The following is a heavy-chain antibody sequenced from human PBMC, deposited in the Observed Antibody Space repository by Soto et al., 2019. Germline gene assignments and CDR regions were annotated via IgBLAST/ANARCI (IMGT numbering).Heavy chain of an antibody. D-gene: IGHD6-13*01. J-gene: IGHJ2*01. CDR2: IGSSSSYI. Sequence: GKGQELDSSIGSSSSYIDYADSVKGRFTISRDNAKNSLYLQMNSLRAEDTAVYYCARFLFHADGSRQDCPPVSAFLLNRSTDL. V-gene: IGHV3-21*01. CDR3: ARFLFHADGSRQDCPPVSAFLLNRSTDL.